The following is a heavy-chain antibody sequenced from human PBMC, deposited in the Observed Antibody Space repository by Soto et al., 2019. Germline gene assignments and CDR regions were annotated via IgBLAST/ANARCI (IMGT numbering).Heavy chain of an antibody. CDR3: ARGGMPDDATW. Sequence: PGKGLEWIGEVYHTGTTKYNPSLKNRVTISVDKSNNQLSLELRAVTAADTAVYYCARGGMPDDATWWGKRTLVT. CDR2: VYHTGTT. D-gene: IGHD1-1*01. J-gene: IGHJ4*02. V-gene: IGHV4-4*02.